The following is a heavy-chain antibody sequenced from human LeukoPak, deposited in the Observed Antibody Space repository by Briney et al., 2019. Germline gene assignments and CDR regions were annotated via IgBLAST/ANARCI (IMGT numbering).Heavy chain of an antibody. CDR2: ISSSSGSTI. CDR3: ARVSGWSEHFDY. Sequence: GGSLRLSCAASGFTFSSYSMNWVRQAPGKGLEWVSSISSSSGSTIYYADSVKGRFTISRDNAKNSLYLQMNSLRAEDTAVYYCARVSGWSEHFDYWGQGTLVTVSS. J-gene: IGHJ4*02. V-gene: IGHV3-21*04. CDR1: GFTFSSYS. D-gene: IGHD6-19*01.